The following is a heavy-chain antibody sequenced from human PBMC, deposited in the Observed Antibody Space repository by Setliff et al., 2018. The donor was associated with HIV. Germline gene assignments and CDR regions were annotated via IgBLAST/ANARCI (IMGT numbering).Heavy chain of an antibody. CDR3: ARSTVGAGASFP. CDR2: INHSGST. D-gene: IGHD1-26*01. V-gene: IGHV4-39*07. CDR1: GGSVRRSGYY. J-gene: IGHJ5*02. Sequence: SETLSLTCTVSGGSVRRSGYYWGWVRQPPGKGLEWIGEINHSGSTNYNPSLKSRVTISIDTSKNQFSLRLTSLTAADTAIYYCARSTVGAGASFPWGRGTLVTVSS.